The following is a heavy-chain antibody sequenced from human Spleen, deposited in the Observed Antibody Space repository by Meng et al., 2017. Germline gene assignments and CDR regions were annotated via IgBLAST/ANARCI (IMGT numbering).Heavy chain of an antibody. J-gene: IGHJ4*02. Sequence: QVQLQESGPGLVKPSGTLSLTCTVPGDSISSDIWWSWFRQPPGKGLEWIGEVYKRGDTNYNPSLKSRVVISVDKSKNQFSLNLSSVTAADTAVYYCGRDQGRELINHWGQGTLVTVSS. CDR1: GDSISSDIW. D-gene: IGHD1-7*01. V-gene: IGHV4-4*02. CDR3: GRDQGRELINH. CDR2: VYKRGDT.